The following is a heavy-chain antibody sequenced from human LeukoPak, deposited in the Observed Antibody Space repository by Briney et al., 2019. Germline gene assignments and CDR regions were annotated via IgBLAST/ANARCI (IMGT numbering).Heavy chain of an antibody. CDR3: ARRPGWLNSAWFDP. V-gene: IGHV4-61*09. D-gene: IGHD5-12*01. CDR2: IYTSGST. Sequence: SETLSLTCTVSGGSISSGSYYWTWIRQPAGKGLEWIGHIYTSGSTNYNPSLKSRVTIAMDTSKNHSSLKLSSVTAADTAVYYCARRPGWLNSAWFDPWGQGALVTVSS. J-gene: IGHJ5*02. CDR1: GGSISSGSYY.